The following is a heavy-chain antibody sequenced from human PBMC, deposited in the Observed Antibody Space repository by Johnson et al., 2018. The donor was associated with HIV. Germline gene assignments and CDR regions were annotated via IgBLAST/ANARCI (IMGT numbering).Heavy chain of an antibody. V-gene: IGHV3-15*01. Sequence: RQAPGKGLEWVGRIKSKTDGATTDYAVPVKGRFTISRDDSKNTLYLQMNSLKTEDTAVYYCTTEPFAFDIWGQGTMVTVSS. CDR3: TTEPFAFDI. CDR2: IKSKTDGATT. J-gene: IGHJ3*02.